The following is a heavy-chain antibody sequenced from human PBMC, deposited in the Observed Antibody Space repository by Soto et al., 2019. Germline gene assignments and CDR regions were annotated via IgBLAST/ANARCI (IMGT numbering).Heavy chain of an antibody. CDR3: AKDRAARSHFFDY. V-gene: IGHV3-23*01. CDR1: GFTFSSYA. CDR2: ISGSGGST. D-gene: IGHD6-6*01. Sequence: EVQLLESGGGLVQPGGSLRLSCAASGFTFSSYAMSWVRQAPGKGLEWVSAISGSGGSTYYADSVKGRFTISRDNSKNTLYLQMNSLRAEDTTVYYCAKDRAARSHFFDYWGQGTLVTVSS. J-gene: IGHJ4*02.